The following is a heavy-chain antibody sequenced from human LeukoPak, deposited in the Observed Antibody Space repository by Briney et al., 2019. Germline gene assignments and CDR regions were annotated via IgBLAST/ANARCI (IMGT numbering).Heavy chain of an antibody. V-gene: IGHV3-9*01. CDR2: ISWNSGSI. J-gene: IGHJ4*02. Sequence: GGSLRLSCAASEFSVGSNYMTWVRQAPGKGLEWVSGISWNSGSIGYADSVKGRFTISRDNAKNSLYLQMNSLRAEDTALYYCAKDKDSSSWRSFDYWGQGTLVTVSS. CDR3: AKDKDSSSWRSFDY. CDR1: EFSVGSNY. D-gene: IGHD6-13*01.